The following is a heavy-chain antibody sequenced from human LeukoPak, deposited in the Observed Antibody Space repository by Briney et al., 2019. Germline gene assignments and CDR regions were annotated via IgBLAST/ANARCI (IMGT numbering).Heavy chain of an antibody. CDR2: IYHSGST. D-gene: IGHD6-19*01. CDR3: ARVVEQWLVFDY. J-gene: IGHJ4*02. V-gene: IGHV4-30-2*01. Sequence: SQTLSLTCAVSGGSISSGGYSWRWIRQPPGKGLEWIGYIYHSGSTYYNPSLKSRVTISVDRSKNQFSLKLSYVTAADTDVYYCARVVEQWLVFDYWGQGTLVTVSS. CDR1: GGSISSGGYS.